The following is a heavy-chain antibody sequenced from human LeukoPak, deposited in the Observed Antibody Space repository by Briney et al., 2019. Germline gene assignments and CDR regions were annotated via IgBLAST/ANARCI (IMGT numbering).Heavy chain of an antibody. CDR2: VSARNGAS. J-gene: IGHJ5*01. D-gene: IGHD6-13*01. CDR1: GYAFETYA. V-gene: IGHV1-18*04. CDR3: ARDLIHMAAPVHHLDS. Sequence: AXVRVSCKASGYAFETYAIAWVRQAPGRGLEWMGWVSARNGASESAGKLQGRLTMITDVSTRTASMEVRSLKSDDTAVYFCARDLIHMAAPVHHLDSWGQGTLVIVSS.